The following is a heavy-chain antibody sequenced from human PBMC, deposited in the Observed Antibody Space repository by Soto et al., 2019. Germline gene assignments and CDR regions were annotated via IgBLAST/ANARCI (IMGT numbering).Heavy chain of an antibody. Sequence: GESLKISCKGSGYSFTSYWIGWVRQMPGKGLEWMGIIYPGDSDTRYSPSFQGQVTISADKSISTAYLQWSSLKASDTAMYYCARLREYCSGGSCYVRGSYYYGMDVWGQGTTVTVSS. CDR3: ARLREYCSGGSCYVRGSYYYGMDV. D-gene: IGHD2-15*01. CDR2: IYPGDSDT. V-gene: IGHV5-51*01. J-gene: IGHJ6*02. CDR1: GYSFTSYW.